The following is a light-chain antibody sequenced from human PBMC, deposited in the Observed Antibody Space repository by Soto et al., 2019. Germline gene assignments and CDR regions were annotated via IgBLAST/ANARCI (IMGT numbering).Light chain of an antibody. Sequence: QSVLTQPPSASGTPGQRLTISCSGSSSNVGSNYVYWYQQLPGTAPKLLIYRNDQRPSGVPDRFSGSKSDTSASLAISGLRSEDEADYHCAAWDDSLSGVVFGGGTKVTVL. CDR1: SSNVGSNY. V-gene: IGLV1-47*01. J-gene: IGLJ3*02. CDR3: AAWDDSLSGVV. CDR2: RND.